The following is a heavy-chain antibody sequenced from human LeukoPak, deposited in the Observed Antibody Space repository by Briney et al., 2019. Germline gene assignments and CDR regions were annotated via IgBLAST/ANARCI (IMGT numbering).Heavy chain of an antibody. CDR3: AGNYYGSGSYFDY. Sequence: GASVKVSCKASGYTFTNYGLSWVRQAPGQGLEWMGWISAYNGNTKYAQKLQGRVTMTTETSTNTAYMELRSLRSDDTAVYYCAGNYYGSGSYFDYWGQGTLVTVSS. J-gene: IGHJ4*02. CDR2: ISAYNGNT. CDR1: GYTFTNYG. D-gene: IGHD3-10*01. V-gene: IGHV1-18*01.